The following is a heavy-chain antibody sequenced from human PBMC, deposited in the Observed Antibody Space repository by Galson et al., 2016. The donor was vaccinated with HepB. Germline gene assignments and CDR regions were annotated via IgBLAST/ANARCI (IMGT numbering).Heavy chain of an antibody. Sequence: SVKVSCKASGYTFTSYTIDWVRQAPGQRLEWMGWINAGNGKTKYSPKFQGRVSITRDTSASIAYMELSSLRSEDTAVYYCARHSATLGNWLKGWGQGTLVTVSS. CDR2: INAGNGKT. D-gene: IGHD1-1*01. J-gene: IGHJ4*02. CDR1: GYTFTSYT. CDR3: ARHSATLGNWLKG. V-gene: IGHV1-3*01.